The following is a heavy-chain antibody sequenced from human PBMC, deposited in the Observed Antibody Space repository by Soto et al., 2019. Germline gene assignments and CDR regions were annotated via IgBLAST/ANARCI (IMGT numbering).Heavy chain of an antibody. Sequence: EVQLVESGGGLVKPGGSLRLSCAASGFTFNTYSMNWVRQAPGKGLEWVSSISSSGTYIYYADSMKGRFTISRDNAKNSLYLQMNSLRAEDTAVYCCVRDSSGYDSWGQGTLVTVSS. CDR1: GFTFNTYS. V-gene: IGHV3-21*01. D-gene: IGHD6-13*01. J-gene: IGHJ5*02. CDR2: ISSSGTYI. CDR3: VRDSSGYDS.